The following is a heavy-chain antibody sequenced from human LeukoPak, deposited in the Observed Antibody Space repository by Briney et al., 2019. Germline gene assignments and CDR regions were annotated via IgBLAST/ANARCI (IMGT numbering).Heavy chain of an antibody. V-gene: IGHV4-30-4*01. D-gene: IGHD1-1*01. J-gene: IGHJ4*02. Sequence: SETLSLTCTVSGGSISSGDYYWSWIRQPPGKGLERIGYIYYSGSTYYNPSLKSRVTISVDTSKNQFSLKLSSVTAADTAVYYCARVRYPGGFDYWGQGTLVTVSS. CDR2: IYYSGST. CDR1: GGSISSGDYY. CDR3: ARVRYPGGFDY.